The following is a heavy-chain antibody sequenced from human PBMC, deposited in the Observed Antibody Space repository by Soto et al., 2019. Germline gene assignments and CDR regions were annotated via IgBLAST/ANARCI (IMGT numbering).Heavy chain of an antibody. CDR2: ISTSGSTI. CDR1: GFAFSSYS. Sequence: EVQLVESGGGLVQPGGSLRLSCAASGFAFSSYSFSWVRQAPGKGLEWVLYISTSGSTIYYMDSVKGRFTISRDNAKSSLYLQMNSLRDEHTALYFCARGFSSASLDCWGPGTLVTVSS. D-gene: IGHD5-18*01. CDR3: ARGFSSASLDC. J-gene: IGHJ4*02. V-gene: IGHV3-48*02.